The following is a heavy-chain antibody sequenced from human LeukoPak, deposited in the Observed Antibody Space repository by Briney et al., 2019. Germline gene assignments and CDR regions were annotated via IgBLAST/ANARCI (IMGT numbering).Heavy chain of an antibody. J-gene: IGHJ4*02. V-gene: IGHV4-34*01. CDR1: GGSFSGYY. CDR3: ARTGPGRPTGYSYGRDY. D-gene: IGHD5-18*01. CDR2: INHSGST. Sequence: SETLSLTCAVYGGSFSGYYWSWIRQPPGKGLEWIGEINHSGSTNYNLSLKSRVTISVDTSKNQFSLKLSSVTAADTAVYYCARTGPGRPTGYSYGRDYWGQGTLVTVSS.